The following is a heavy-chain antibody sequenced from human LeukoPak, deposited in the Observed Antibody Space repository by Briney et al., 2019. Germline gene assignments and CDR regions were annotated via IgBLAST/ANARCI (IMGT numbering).Heavy chain of an antibody. V-gene: IGHV4-38-2*02. D-gene: IGHD6-25*01. CDR3: ARGLSGYHTIFDY. Sequence: SETLSLTCTVSGYSISSGYFWGWIRQPPGKGLEWIGSIYYSGTTHYNPSLKSRVTISVDTSKNQFSLRLSSVTAADTAVYYCARGLSGYHTIFDYWGQGTLVTVSS. J-gene: IGHJ4*02. CDR2: IYYSGTT. CDR1: GYSISSGYF.